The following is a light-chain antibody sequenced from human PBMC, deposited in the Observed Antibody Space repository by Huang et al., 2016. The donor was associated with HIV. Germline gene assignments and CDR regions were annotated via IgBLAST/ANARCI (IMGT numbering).Light chain of an antibody. CDR1: QNINTN. Sequence: EIVMTQSPGTLSVAPGEIATLSCRASQNINTNLAWFQQKPGQAPRLLIYAASTRTADFPARFSGSGSRTEFTLTSSSLQSEDIAVYYCQQYNDWPQSFGQGTKVEIK. CDR2: AAS. CDR3: QQYNDWPQS. V-gene: IGKV3-15*01. J-gene: IGKJ1*01.